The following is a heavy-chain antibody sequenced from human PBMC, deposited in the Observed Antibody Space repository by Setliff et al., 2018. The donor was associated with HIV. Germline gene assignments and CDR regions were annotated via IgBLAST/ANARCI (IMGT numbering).Heavy chain of an antibody. CDR2: VNSTGDT. D-gene: IGHD1-26*01. V-gene: IGHV4-34*01. J-gene: IGHJ5*02. CDR1: GESLRGFY. Sequence: PSETLSLTCAVYGESLRGFYWNWIRQSPGEGLEWIGAVNSTGDTIYNPSLKSRVTISVDTSKKQFSLKMRSVVAADTAVYYCVRDGSNSWGMEFDPWGQGTLVTVSS. CDR3: VRDGSNSWGMEFDP.